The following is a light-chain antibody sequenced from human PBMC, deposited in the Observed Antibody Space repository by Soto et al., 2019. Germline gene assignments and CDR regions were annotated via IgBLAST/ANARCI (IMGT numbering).Light chain of an antibody. J-gene: IGKJ2*01. V-gene: IGKV3-20*01. CDR2: GAS. CDR3: QQYGSSPPRYT. Sequence: EIVLTQSPGTLSLSPGERATLSCRASQSVSNSYLAWYQQKPGQAPRLLIYGASSRATGIPDRFSGSGSGTDFTLTISRLEPEDLAVYYCQQYGSSPPRYTFGQGTKLEIK. CDR1: QSVSNSY.